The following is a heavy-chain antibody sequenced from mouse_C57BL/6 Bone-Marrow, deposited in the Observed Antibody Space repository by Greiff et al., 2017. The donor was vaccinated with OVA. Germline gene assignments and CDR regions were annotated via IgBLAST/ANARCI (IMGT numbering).Heavy chain of an antibody. CDR3: ARIYDGYTWFAY. CDR1: GFTFSDYG. D-gene: IGHD2-3*01. V-gene: IGHV5-15*01. J-gene: IGHJ3*01. Sequence: DVMLVESGGGLVQPGGSLKLSCAASGFTFSDYGMAWVAFISNLAFSIYYADTVTGRFTISRENAKNTLYLEMSSLRSEDTAMYYCARIYDGYTWFAYWGQGTRVTVYA. CDR2: ISNLAFSI.